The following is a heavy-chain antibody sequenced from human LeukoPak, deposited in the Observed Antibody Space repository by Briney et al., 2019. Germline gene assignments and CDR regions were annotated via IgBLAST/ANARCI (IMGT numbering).Heavy chain of an antibody. CDR3: AKDARITIFGVVNSGLDV. D-gene: IGHD3-3*01. CDR2: IRYDGSNK. J-gene: IGHJ6*04. CDR1: GFTFSSYG. Sequence: PGGSLRLSCAASGFTFSSYGMHWVRQAPGKGLEWVAFIRYDGSNKYYADSVKGRFTISRDNSKNTLYLQMNSLRAEDTAVCYCAKDARITIFGVVNSGLDVWGKGTTVTVSS. V-gene: IGHV3-30*02.